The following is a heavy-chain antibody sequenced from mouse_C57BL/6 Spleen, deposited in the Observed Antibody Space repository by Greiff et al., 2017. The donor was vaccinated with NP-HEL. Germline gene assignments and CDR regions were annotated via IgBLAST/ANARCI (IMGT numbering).Heavy chain of an antibody. CDR2: ISYDGSN. CDR1: GYSITSGYY. CDR3: ARDQGGDYYGSSYPYAMDY. J-gene: IGHJ4*01. D-gene: IGHD1-1*01. V-gene: IGHV3-6*01. Sequence: EVQLQQSGPGLVKPSQSLSLTCSVTGYSITSGYYWNWIRQFPGNKLEWMGYISYDGSNNYNPSLKNRISITRDTSKNQFFLKLNPVTTEDTATYYCARDQGGDYYGSSYPYAMDYWGQGTSVTVSS.